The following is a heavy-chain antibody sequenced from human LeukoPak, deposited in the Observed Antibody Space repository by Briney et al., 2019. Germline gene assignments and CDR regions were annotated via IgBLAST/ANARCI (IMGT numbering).Heavy chain of an antibody. V-gene: IGHV1-2*06. CDR1: GYTFTGYY. CDR2: INPNSGGT. J-gene: IGHJ4*02. D-gene: IGHD3-22*01. Sequence: GASVKVSCKASGYTFTGYYMHWVRQAPGQGLEWMGRINPNSGGTNYAQKFQGRVTMTRDTSISTAYVELSRLRSDDTAVYYCARSHLYDSSGYYGYWGQGTLVTVSS. CDR3: ARSHLYDSSGYYGY.